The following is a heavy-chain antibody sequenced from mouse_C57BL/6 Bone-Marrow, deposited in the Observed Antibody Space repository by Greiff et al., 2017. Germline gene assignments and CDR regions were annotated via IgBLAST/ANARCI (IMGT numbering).Heavy chain of an antibody. CDR1: GFTFSDYY. D-gene: IGHD2-3*01. J-gene: IGHJ1*03. CDR2: INYDGSST. V-gene: IGHV5-16*01. Sequence: EVKLMESEGGLVQPGSSMKLSCTASGFTFSDYYMAWVRQVPEKGLEWVANINYDGSSTYYLDSLKSRFIISRDNAKNILYLQMSSLKSEDTATYYCARDREDGYYEGYFDVWGTGTTVTVSS. CDR3: ARDREDGYYEGYFDV.